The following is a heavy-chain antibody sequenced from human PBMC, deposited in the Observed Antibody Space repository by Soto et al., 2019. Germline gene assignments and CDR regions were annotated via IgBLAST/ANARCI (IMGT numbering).Heavy chain of an antibody. CDR2: IYTSGSS. CDR1: GGSISSYY. D-gene: IGHD2-2*01. J-gene: IGHJ6*02. Sequence: QVQLQESGPGLVKPSETLSLTCTVSGGSISSYYWSWIRQPDGKGLEWIGRIYTSGSSNYNPSLKRRVTMSVDTSNNQFSLKLCSVTAADTAVYYCARDIGYCSSTSCYYYYGMDVWGQGTTVTVSS. CDR3: ARDIGYCSSTSCYYYYGMDV. V-gene: IGHV4-4*07.